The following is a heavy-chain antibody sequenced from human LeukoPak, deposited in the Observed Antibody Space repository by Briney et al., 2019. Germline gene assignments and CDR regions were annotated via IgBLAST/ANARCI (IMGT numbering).Heavy chain of an antibody. V-gene: IGHV4-59*08. J-gene: IGHJ5*02. D-gene: IGHD3-22*01. CDR3: ARPYYYDSRIDP. CDR1: GGSFSSHY. Sequence: ASETLSLTCTVSGGSFSSHYWSWIRQPPGKGLEWIGYTYYSGSTYYNPSLKSRATISVDTSKNQFSLKLTSVTAADTAVYYCARPYYYDSRIDPWGQGTLVTVSS. CDR2: TYYSGST.